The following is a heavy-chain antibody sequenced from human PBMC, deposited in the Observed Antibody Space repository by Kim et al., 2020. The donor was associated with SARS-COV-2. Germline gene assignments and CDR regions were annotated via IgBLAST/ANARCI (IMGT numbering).Heavy chain of an antibody. J-gene: IGHJ6*02. CDR1: GFTFSNAW. V-gene: IGHV3-15*01. CDR2: IKSKTDGGTT. CDR3: TLPPEEYYYYGMDV. Sequence: GGSLRLSCAASGFTFSNAWMSWVRQAPGKGLEWVGRIKSKTDGGTTNYAAPVKGRFTISRDDSKNTLYLQMNSLKTEDTAVYYCTLPPEEYYYYGMDVWGQGTTVTVSS.